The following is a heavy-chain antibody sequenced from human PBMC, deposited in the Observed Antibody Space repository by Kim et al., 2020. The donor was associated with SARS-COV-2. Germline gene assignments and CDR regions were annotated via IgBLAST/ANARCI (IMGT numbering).Heavy chain of an antibody. CDR3: TTAGSSSSWYGYYYYYMDV. D-gene: IGHD6-13*01. V-gene: IGHV3-15*01. CDR1: GFTFSNAW. CDR2: IKSKTDGGTT. Sequence: GGSLRLSCAASGFTFSNAWMSWVRQAPGKGLEWVGRIKSKTDGGTTDYAAPVKGRFTISRDDSKNTLYLQMNSLKTEDTAVYYCTTAGSSSSWYGYYYYYMDVWGKGTTVTVSS. J-gene: IGHJ6*03.